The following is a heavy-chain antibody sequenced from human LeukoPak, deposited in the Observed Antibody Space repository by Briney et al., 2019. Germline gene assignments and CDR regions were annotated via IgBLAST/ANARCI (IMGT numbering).Heavy chain of an antibody. CDR1: GFTFSSYW. V-gene: IGHV3-7*01. Sequence: GGSLRLSCAASGFTFSSYWMSWVRQAPGKGLEWVANIKQDGSEKYYVDSVKGRFTISRDNAKNSLYLQMNSLRAEDTAVYYCAGESRGSPFDYWGQGTLVTVSS. D-gene: IGHD1-26*01. CDR3: AGESRGSPFDY. CDR2: IKQDGSEK. J-gene: IGHJ4*02.